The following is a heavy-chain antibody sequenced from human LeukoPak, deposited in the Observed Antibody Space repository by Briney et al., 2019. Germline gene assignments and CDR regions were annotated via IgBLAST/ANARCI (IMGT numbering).Heavy chain of an antibody. Sequence: KSSETLSLTCTVSGGSISSGSYYWSWIRQPPGKGLEWIGSIYYSGSTYYNPSLKSRVTISVDTSKNQFSLKLSSVTAADTAVYYCAREPSSGYGRGAFDIWGQGTMVTVSS. CDR3: AREPSSGYGRGAFDI. CDR2: IYYSGST. J-gene: IGHJ3*02. V-gene: IGHV4-39*07. D-gene: IGHD3-22*01. CDR1: GGSISSGSYY.